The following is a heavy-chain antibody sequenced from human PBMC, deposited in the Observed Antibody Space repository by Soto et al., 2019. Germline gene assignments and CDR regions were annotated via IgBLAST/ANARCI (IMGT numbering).Heavy chain of an antibody. CDR3: DRFARHWFDP. CDR1: RGSISSGYFY. J-gene: IGHJ5*02. CDR2: IYYSGST. V-gene: IGHV4-30-4*01. Sequence: TLSLTCTVPRGSISSGYFYWSWIRQPPGKGLEWIGYIYYSGSTYYNPSLKSRVTISVDTSKNQFSLRLSSVTAADTAVYYCDRFARHWFDPWGQGTLVTVSS.